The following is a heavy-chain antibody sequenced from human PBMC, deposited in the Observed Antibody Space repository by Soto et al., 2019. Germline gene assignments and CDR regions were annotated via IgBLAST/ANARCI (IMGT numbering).Heavy chain of an antibody. Sequence: QVQLVQSGAEVKKPGASVNVSCKASGYTFTSYGISWVRQAPGKGLEWMGWISAYNANTNYAQKLQGRVTMTTDTRTSTSYMEMRSLRSDDKAVDFCARDRLGATVDYCGQGTLVTVS. CDR2: ISAYNANT. D-gene: IGHD1-26*01. CDR3: ARDRLGATVDY. V-gene: IGHV1-18*01. J-gene: IGHJ4*02. CDR1: GYTFTSYG.